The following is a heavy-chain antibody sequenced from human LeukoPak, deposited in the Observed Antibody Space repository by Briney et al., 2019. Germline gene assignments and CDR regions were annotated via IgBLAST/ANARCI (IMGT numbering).Heavy chain of an antibody. CDR2: ISTYSGNT. Sequence: ASVKVSCKASGYTFTSYGISWVRQAPGQGLEWMGWISTYSGNTKYAQNLQGRVTMTTDTSTSTAYLDLRSLRSDDTAVYYCARTESLTGDDRSSDPWGQGTLVTVSS. V-gene: IGHV1-18*01. CDR1: GYTFTSYG. J-gene: IGHJ5*02. CDR3: ARTESLTGDDRSSDP. D-gene: IGHD7-27*01.